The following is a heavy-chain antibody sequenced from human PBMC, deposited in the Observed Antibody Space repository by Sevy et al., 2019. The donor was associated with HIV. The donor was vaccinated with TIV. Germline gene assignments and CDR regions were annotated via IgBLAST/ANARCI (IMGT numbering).Heavy chain of an antibody. V-gene: IGHV3-30*18. D-gene: IGHD3-16*01. Sequence: GGSLRLSCAASGFTFGTYDMHWVHQAPGKGLEWVAIISYDGSYRYYADSVRGRFSMSRDNSKNTMYLQVSGLLIEDTAVYYCAKNRPPGGSLFSRHGMDVWGRGTTVTVSS. J-gene: IGHJ6*02. CDR3: AKNRPPGGSLFSRHGMDV. CDR2: ISYDGSYR. CDR1: GFTFGTYD.